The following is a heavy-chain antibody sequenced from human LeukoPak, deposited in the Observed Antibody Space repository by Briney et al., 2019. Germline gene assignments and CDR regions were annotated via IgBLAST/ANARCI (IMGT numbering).Heavy chain of an antibody. V-gene: IGHV4-34*01. CDR1: GGSFSGYY. Sequence: PSETLSLTCAVYGGSFSGYYWSWIRQPPGKGLEWIGEINHSGSTNYYPSLKSRVTISVDTSKNQFSLKLSSVTAADTAVYYCARELGYYGSGSYFDYWGQGTLVTVSS. D-gene: IGHD3-10*01. J-gene: IGHJ4*02. CDR2: INHSGST. CDR3: ARELGYYGSGSYFDY.